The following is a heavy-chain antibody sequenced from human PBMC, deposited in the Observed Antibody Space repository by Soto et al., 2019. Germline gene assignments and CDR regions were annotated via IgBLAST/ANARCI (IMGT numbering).Heavy chain of an antibody. J-gene: IGHJ4*02. CDR3: ARAYSSTWYAEGY. V-gene: IGHV1-8*01. CDR2: MNPNSGNT. CDR1: GYTFRSYD. Sequence: QVQLVQSGAEVKKPGASVKVSCKASGYTFRSYDINWVRQATGQGLEWVGWMNPNSGNTGYAQKFQGRITMTRNTSITTAYMELSSLRSEDMAMYYCARAYSSTWYAEGYWGQGTLVTVSS. D-gene: IGHD6-13*01.